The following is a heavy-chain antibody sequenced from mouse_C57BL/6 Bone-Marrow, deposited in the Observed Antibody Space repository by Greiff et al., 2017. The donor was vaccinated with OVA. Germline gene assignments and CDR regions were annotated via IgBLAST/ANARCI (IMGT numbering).Heavy chain of an antibody. CDR2: IYPGSGNT. J-gene: IGHJ4*01. Sequence: VMLLESGAELVRPGASVKLSCKASGYTFTDYYINWVKQRPGQGLEWIARIYPGSGNTYYNEKFKGKATLTAEKSSSTAYMQLSSLTSEDSAVYFCARPRRGYLLAMDYWGQGTSVTVSS. CDR1: GYTFTDYY. CDR3: ARPRRGYLLAMDY. D-gene: IGHD3-1*01. V-gene: IGHV1-76*01.